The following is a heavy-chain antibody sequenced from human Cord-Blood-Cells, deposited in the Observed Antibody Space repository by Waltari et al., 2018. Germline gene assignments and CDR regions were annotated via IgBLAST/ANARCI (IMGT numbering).Heavy chain of an antibody. J-gene: IGHJ4*02. CDR3: ARHDMVRGVLIDY. CDR1: GGSISSSRYY. V-gene: IGHV4-39*07. CDR2: IYYSGST. D-gene: IGHD3-10*01. Sequence: QLQLQESGPGLVKPSETLSLTCTVSGGSISSSRYYWGWLRQPPGKGLEWIGSIYYSGSTYYNPSLKSRVTISVDTSKNQFSLKLSSVTAADTAVYYCARHDMVRGVLIDYWGQGTLVTVSS.